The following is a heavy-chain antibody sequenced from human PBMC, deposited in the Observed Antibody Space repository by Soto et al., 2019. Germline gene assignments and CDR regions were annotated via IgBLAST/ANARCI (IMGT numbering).Heavy chain of an antibody. V-gene: IGHV3-33*01. CDR2: IWYDGSNK. CDR3: ARDGGGSYSAGFDI. Sequence: QVQLVESGGGVVQPGRSLRLSCAASGFTFSSYGIHWVRQAPGKGLEWVAVIWYDGSNKYYADSVKGRFTISRDNSKNTLYLQMNSLRAEDTAVYYCARDGGGSYSAGFDIWGQGTMVTVSS. J-gene: IGHJ3*02. CDR1: GFTFSSYG. D-gene: IGHD1-26*01.